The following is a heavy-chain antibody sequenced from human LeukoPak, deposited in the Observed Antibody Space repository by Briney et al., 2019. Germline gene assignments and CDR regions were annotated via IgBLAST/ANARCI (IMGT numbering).Heavy chain of an antibody. D-gene: IGHD3-10*01. CDR2: IRSSGTSI. Sequence: GGSLRLSCAASGFTFSNFEMNWVRQAPGKGLEWVSYIRSSGTSIHYAESVKGRFTISRDNARNSVYLQMNNLRAEDTAVYYCAREGDSSSLGSSATNYFDYWGQGTLVTVSS. V-gene: IGHV3-48*03. CDR1: GFTFSNFE. J-gene: IGHJ4*02. CDR3: AREGDSSSLGSSATNYFDY.